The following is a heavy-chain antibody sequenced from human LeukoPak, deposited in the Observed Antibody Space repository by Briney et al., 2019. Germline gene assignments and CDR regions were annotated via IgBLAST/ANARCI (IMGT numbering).Heavy chain of an antibody. Sequence: PGGSLRLSCAASGFTFSSYSMNWVRQAPGKGLEWVSSISSSSSYIYYADSVKGRFTISRDNAKNSLYLQMNSLRAEDTAVYYCARDYGDYVFNGLGCWGQGTLVTVSS. V-gene: IGHV3-21*01. CDR2: ISSSSSYI. CDR3: ARDYGDYVFNGLGC. D-gene: IGHD4-17*01. CDR1: GFTFSSYS. J-gene: IGHJ5*01.